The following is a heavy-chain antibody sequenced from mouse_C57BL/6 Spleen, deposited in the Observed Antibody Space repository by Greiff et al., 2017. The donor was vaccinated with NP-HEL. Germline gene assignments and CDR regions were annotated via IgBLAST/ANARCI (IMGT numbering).Heavy chain of an antibody. CDR2: IDPSDSET. CDR3: AREGLYDYDSYYAMDY. Sequence: QVQQPGAELVRPGSSVKLSCKASGYTFTSYWMHWVKQRPIQGLEWIGNIDPSDSETHYNQKFKDKATLTVDKSSSTAYMQLSSLTSEDSAVYYCAREGLYDYDSYYAMDYWGQGTSVTVSS. CDR1: GYTFTSYW. J-gene: IGHJ4*01. D-gene: IGHD2-4*01. V-gene: IGHV1-52*01.